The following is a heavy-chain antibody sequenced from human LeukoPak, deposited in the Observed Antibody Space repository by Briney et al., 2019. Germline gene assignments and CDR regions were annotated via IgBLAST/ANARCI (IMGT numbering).Heavy chain of an antibody. D-gene: IGHD3-10*01. Sequence: GAPLQLSCAAAGFTFSRYAMSGVRQAPGKVLQCVSAITLSGGGTYYADSVKGRFTISRDNSKNTLYLQMNSLRAEDTAVYFCGRINYNGDYWGRGTLVTVSS. CDR1: GFTFSRYA. V-gene: IGHV3-23*01. J-gene: IGHJ4*02. CDR3: GRINYNGDY. CDR2: ITLSGGGT.